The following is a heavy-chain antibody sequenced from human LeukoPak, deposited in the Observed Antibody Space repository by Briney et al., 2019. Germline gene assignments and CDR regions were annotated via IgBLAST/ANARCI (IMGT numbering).Heavy chain of an antibody. Sequence: ASVTVSCKASGGTFGSSAISWVRQAPGQGLEWMGGIIPDFDTTNYAQKFQGRLTITADESTNTAYMELSSLRSEDTAVYFCATDSGREFLEAHFYYYMEVWGKGTTVTVSS. CDR1: GGTFGSSA. V-gene: IGHV1-69*13. J-gene: IGHJ6*03. CDR2: IIPDFDTT. D-gene: IGHD3-3*01. CDR3: ATDSGREFLEAHFYYYMEV.